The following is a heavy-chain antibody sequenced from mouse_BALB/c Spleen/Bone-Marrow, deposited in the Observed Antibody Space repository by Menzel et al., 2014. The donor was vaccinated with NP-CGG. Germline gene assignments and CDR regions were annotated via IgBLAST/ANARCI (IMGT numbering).Heavy chain of an antibody. J-gene: IGHJ3*01. D-gene: IGHD2-2*01. Sequence: EVKLVESGAELVKPGASVKLSCTASGFNIKDTYMHWVKQRPEQGLEWIGRIDPANGNTKYDPKSQGKATITADTSSNTAYLQLSSLTSEDTAVYYCARNYGYGKSFAYWGQGTLVTVSA. V-gene: IGHV14-3*02. CDR3: ARNYGYGKSFAY. CDR2: IDPANGNT. CDR1: GFNIKDTY.